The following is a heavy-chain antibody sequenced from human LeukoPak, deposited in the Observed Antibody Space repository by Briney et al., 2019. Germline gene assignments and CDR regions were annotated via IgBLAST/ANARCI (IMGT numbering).Heavy chain of an antibody. CDR1: GGSISSYY. CDR2: IYYSGST. D-gene: IGHD2-15*01. J-gene: IGHJ4*02. Sequence: PSETLSLTCTVSGGSISSYYWGWIRQPPGKGLEWIGSIYYSGSTYYNPSLKSRVTISVDTSKNQFSLKLSSVTAADTAVYYCARQYRSYCSGGSCYPKGVGPTIFDCWGQGTLVTVSS. CDR3: ARQYRSYCSGGSCYPKGVGPTIFDC. V-gene: IGHV4-39*01.